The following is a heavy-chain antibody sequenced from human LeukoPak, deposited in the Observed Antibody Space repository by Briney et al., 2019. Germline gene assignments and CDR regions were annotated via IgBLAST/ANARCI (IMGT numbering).Heavy chain of an antibody. J-gene: IGHJ4*02. CDR1: GFTFDDFG. CDR3: ARDHCSSTTCYFED. D-gene: IGHD2-2*01. Sequence: PGGSLRLSCVASGFTFDDFGLSWVRQVPGRGLEWVARISWNGANTGYADSVKGRFTISRDNAESSLFLQMNSLTADDTALYYCARDHCSSTTCYFEDWGQGTLVTVSS. CDR2: ISWNGANT. V-gene: IGHV3-20*04.